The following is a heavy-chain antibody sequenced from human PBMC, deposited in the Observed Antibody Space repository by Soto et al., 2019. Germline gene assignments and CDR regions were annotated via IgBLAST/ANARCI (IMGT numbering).Heavy chain of an antibody. J-gene: IGHJ6*02. CDR2: IIPIFGTA. V-gene: IGHV1-69*01. D-gene: IGHD3-3*01. Sequence: QVQLVQSGAEVKKPGSSVKVSCKASGGTFSSYAISWVRQAPGQGLEWMGGIIPIFGTANYAQKFQGRVTITADESTSTAYMELSSLRSEDTAVYYCARVRRGGSLGGTIFGVVPGGSYYYYGMDVWGQGTTVTVSS. CDR3: ARVRRGGSLGGTIFGVVPGGSYYYYGMDV. CDR1: GGTFSSYA.